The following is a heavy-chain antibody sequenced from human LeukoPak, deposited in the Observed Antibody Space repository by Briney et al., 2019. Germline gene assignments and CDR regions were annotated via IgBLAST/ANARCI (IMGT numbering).Heavy chain of an antibody. CDR2: ITSKTDGGTT. V-gene: IGHV3-15*01. Sequence: PGGSLRLSCAASGFTFSNAWMSWGRQAPGKGLEWVGRITSKTDGGTTDYAAPVKGSFTISRDDSKHTLYLQMNSLKTEDTAVYYCTTDPRGSGWSHSAYDAFDIWGQGTMVTVSS. CDR1: GFTFSNAW. CDR3: TTDPRGSGWSHSAYDAFDI. D-gene: IGHD6-19*01. J-gene: IGHJ3*02.